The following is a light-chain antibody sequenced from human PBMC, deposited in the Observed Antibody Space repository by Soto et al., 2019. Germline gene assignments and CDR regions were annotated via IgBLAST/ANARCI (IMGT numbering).Light chain of an antibody. CDR2: TAS. V-gene: IGKV3-20*01. CDR1: QSVSSSY. J-gene: IGKJ1*01. CDR3: QHYGSSSWT. Sequence: EIVLTQSPGTLSLSPGERATLSCRASQSVSSSYLAWYQQSPGQAPRLLIYTASSRATGIPDRFSGSGSGTDFTLTINRLEPEDSAVYYCQHYGSSSWTFGQGTKVEIK.